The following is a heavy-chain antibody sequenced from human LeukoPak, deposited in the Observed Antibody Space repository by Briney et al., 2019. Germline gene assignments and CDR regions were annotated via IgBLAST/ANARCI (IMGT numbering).Heavy chain of an antibody. V-gene: IGHV3-15*01. CDR1: GLTFSNAW. CDR2: IKSKTDGGTT. CDR3: TTDIGVIAAAGTNY. J-gene: IGHJ4*02. D-gene: IGHD6-13*01. Sequence: GGSLRLSCAASGLTFSNAWMSWVRQAPGKGLEWVSRIKSKTDGGTTDYAAPVKGRYTISRDDSKNTLYLQMNSLKTEDTAVYYCTTDIGVIAAAGTNYWGQGTLVTVSS.